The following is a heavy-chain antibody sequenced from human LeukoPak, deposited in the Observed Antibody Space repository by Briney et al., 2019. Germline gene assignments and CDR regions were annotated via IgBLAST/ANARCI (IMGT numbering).Heavy chain of an antibody. CDR3: ARGDYDILTGWPY. V-gene: IGHV1-2*02. D-gene: IGHD3-9*01. CDR2: INPNSGGT. J-gene: IGHJ4*02. Sequence: GASVKVSCKASGYTFTSYYMHWVRQAPGQGLEWMGWINPNSGGTNYAQKFQGRVTMTRDTSINTAYMDLSRLRSDDTAVYYCARGDYDILTGWPYWGQGTLVTVSS. CDR1: GYTFTSYY.